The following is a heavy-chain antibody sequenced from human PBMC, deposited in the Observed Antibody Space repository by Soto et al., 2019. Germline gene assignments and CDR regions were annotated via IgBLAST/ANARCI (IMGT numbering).Heavy chain of an antibody. V-gene: IGHV3-33*01. CDR2: IWYDGSNK. J-gene: IGHJ4*02. CDR3: ARDFRGCSGGSCYSGRFDY. CDR1: GFTFSSYG. Sequence: GGSLRLSCAASGFTFSSYGMHWVRQAPGKGLEWVAVIWYDGSNKYYADSVKGRFTISRDNSKNTLYLQMNSLRAEDTAVYYCARDFRGCSGGSCYSGRFDYWGQGT. D-gene: IGHD2-15*01.